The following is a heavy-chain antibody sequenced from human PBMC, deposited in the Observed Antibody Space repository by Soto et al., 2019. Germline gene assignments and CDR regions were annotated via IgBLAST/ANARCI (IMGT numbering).Heavy chain of an antibody. Sequence: SETLSLTCTVSGGSISSYYWSWIRQPPGKGLEWIGYIYYSGSTNYNPSLKSRVTISVDTSKNQFSLKLSSVTAADTAVYYCARHTVVNWFDPWGQGTLVTVSS. CDR1: GGSISSYY. J-gene: IGHJ5*02. CDR2: IYYSGST. V-gene: IGHV4-59*08. CDR3: ARHTVVNWFDP. D-gene: IGHD3-22*01.